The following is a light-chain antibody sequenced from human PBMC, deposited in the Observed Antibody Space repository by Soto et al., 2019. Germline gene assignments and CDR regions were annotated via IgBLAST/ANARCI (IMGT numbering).Light chain of an antibody. J-gene: IGKJ4*01. Sequence: AIQVTQSPSSLSASVGDRVSITCRASQGISSALVWYQQKPGKAPRLLIYDASTLESGVPSRFSGRGYGTDFTLTISSLQPEDFATYYCQQFDSNPLTFGGGTKVEI. CDR2: DAS. CDR1: QGISSA. V-gene: IGKV1-13*02. CDR3: QQFDSNPLT.